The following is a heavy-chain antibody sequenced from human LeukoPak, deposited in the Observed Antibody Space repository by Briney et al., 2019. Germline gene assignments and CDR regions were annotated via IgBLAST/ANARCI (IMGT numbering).Heavy chain of an antibody. CDR3: ATSPVYSYGHPYYFDY. CDR1: GFTFSSYS. J-gene: IGHJ4*02. CDR2: ISSSSSYI. D-gene: IGHD5-18*01. Sequence: PGGSLRLSCAGSGFTFSSYSMNWVRQAPGKRLEWVSCISSSSSYIYYADSVKGRFTISRDNAKNSLYLQMNSLRAEDTAVYYCATSPVYSYGHPYYFDYWGQGTLVTVSS. V-gene: IGHV3-21*01.